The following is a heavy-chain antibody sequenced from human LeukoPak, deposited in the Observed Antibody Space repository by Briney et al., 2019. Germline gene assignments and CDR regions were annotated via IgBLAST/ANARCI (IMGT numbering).Heavy chain of an antibody. Sequence: GGSLRLSCRTSGFTFSTHSMNWVRQAPGKGLEWVASSRSYSGGIYYADSVKGRFTISRDNAKNTLYLQMNSLRADDTAIYYCARAKDMDWGQGTLVTASS. J-gene: IGHJ4*02. CDR1: GFTFSTHS. CDR3: ARAKDMD. CDR2: SRSYSGGI. V-gene: IGHV3-21*01.